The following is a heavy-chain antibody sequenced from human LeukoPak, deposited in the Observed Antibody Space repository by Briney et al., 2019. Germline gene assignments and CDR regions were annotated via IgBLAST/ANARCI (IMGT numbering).Heavy chain of an antibody. V-gene: IGHV3-21*01. D-gene: IGHD3-22*01. CDR2: ISSSSSYI. CDR1: GFTFSSYS. Sequence: GGSLRLSCAASGFTFSSYSMNWVRQAPGKGLEWVSSISSSSSYIYYADSVKGRFTISRDNAKNSLYLQMNSLRAEDTAVYYCARDPSYYYDSSGRTAFDIWGQGTLVIVSS. J-gene: IGHJ3*02. CDR3: ARDPSYYYDSSGRTAFDI.